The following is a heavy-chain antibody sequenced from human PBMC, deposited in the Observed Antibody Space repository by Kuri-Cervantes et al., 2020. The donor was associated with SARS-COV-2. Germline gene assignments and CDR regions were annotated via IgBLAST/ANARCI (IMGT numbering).Heavy chain of an antibody. CDR3: ARATPIDY. CDR2: IWYDGSNK. Sequence: GESLKISCAASGFTFSNAWMNWVRQAPGKGLEWVAVIWYDGSNKYYADSVKGRFTISRDNSKNTPYLQMNSLRAEDTAVYYCARATPIDYWGQGTLVTVSS. V-gene: IGHV3-33*08. CDR1: GFTFSNAW. J-gene: IGHJ4*02.